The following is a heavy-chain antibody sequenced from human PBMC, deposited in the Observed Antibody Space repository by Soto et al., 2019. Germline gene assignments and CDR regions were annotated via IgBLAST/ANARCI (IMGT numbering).Heavy chain of an antibody. CDR3: ARVEHENYGMDL. CDR2: IIPMFDII. V-gene: IGHV1-69*02. J-gene: IGHJ6*02. Sequence: SVKVSCKVSGVTFSSYTITWVRQAPGEGLEWMGRIIPMFDIINYAQKFQGRVTITADKSTNTAYMELTSLKSDDTAVYYCARVEHENYGMDLWG. CDR1: GVTFSSYT.